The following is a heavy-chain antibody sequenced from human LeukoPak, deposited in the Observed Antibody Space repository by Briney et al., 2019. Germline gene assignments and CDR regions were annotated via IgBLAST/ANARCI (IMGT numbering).Heavy chain of an antibody. CDR3: AKEGNWNYAQPFTY. Sequence: GGSLRLSCAASGYTFSSYAMSWVRQAPGKGREWGSALSGSGGSTYYADSVKGRFTISRDNSKNTLYLQMNSLRAEDTAVSYCAKEGNWNYAQPFTYWGQGTLVTVSS. CDR2: LSGSGGST. CDR1: GYTFSSYA. D-gene: IGHD1-7*01. V-gene: IGHV3-23*01. J-gene: IGHJ4*02.